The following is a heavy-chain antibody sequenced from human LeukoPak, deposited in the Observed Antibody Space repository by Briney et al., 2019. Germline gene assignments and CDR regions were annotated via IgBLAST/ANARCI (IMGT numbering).Heavy chain of an antibody. CDR3: AKVDGITIFEVFDY. Sequence: PGGSLRLSCAASGFTFSSYGMHWVRQAPGKGLEWVAIISYDGSNKYYADSVKGRFTISRDNSKNMLYLQMISLRADDTAVYFCAKVDGITIFEVFDYWGQGTLVTVSS. J-gene: IGHJ4*02. CDR2: ISYDGSNK. CDR1: GFTFSSYG. D-gene: IGHD3-3*01. V-gene: IGHV3-30*18.